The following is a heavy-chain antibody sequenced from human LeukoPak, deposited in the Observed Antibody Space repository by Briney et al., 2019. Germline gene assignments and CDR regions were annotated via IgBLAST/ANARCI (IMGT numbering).Heavy chain of an antibody. J-gene: IGHJ4*02. CDR1: GGSISSGGYY. V-gene: IGHV4-31*03. D-gene: IGHD3-22*01. CDR3: ARESDSSGYHLHFDY. CDR2: IYYSGST. Sequence: PSETLSLTCTVSGGSISSGGYYWSWIRQHPGKGLEWIGYIYYSGSTYYNPSLKSRVTISVDTSKNQFSLKLSSVTAADTAVYYCARESDSSGYHLHFDYWGQGTLVTVSS.